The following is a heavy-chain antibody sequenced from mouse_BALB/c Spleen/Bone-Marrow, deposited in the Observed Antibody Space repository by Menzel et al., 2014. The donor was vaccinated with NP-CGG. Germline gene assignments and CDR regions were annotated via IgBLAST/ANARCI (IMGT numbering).Heavy chain of an antibody. V-gene: IGHV1-54*01. Sequence: VQLQQSGAEPVRPGTSVEWSCKASGYAFTDYLMEWLKQRPGQGLEWIGVINPGSGSTKYNEKFKDKATLTAEKSSSTAYMQLSSLTSDDSAVYFCARYDGYFDYWGQCPILTVSS. CDR3: ARYDGYFDY. CDR1: GYAFTDYL. J-gene: IGHJ2*01. D-gene: IGHD2-3*01. CDR2: INPGSGST.